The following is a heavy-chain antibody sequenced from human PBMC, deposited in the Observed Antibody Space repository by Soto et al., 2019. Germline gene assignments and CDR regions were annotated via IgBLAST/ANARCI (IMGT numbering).Heavy chain of an antibody. CDR2: INPSGGST. J-gene: IGHJ4*02. CDR3: ARGMVATSGDFDY. V-gene: IGHV1-46*01. Sequence: QVQLVQSGAEVKKPGASVKVSCKASGYTFTNYYMHWVRQAPGQGPEWMGIINPSGGSTSYTQKFPGRVTMTRDTSTSTVYMELSSLRSEATAVYYCARGMVATSGDFDYWGQGTLVTVSS. CDR1: GYTFTNYY. D-gene: IGHD5-12*01.